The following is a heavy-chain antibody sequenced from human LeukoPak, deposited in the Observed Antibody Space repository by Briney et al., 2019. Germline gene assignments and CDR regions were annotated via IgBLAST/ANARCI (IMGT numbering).Heavy chain of an antibody. Sequence: GGSLRLSCAASGFTLSSYTMSWVRQAPGKGLEWVSSISSSRSYIYYADAVQGRFNIYRDNAKNSMYLQMTSLRAEDTAVYYCARDRGMLAAAFDIWGQGTMVAVSS. CDR3: ARDRGMLAAAFDI. CDR2: ISSSRSYI. V-gene: IGHV3-21*01. J-gene: IGHJ3*02. CDR1: GFTLSSYT. D-gene: IGHD6-13*01.